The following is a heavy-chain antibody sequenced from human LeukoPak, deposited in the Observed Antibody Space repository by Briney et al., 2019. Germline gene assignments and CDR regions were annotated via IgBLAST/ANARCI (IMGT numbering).Heavy chain of an antibody. CDR2: ISGPGRNT. Sequence: TGGSLRLSCAASGFTFSSYVMSWVRQAPGKGLEWVSGISGPGRNTYYADYVKGRFTISRDNSKDTLYLQMNSMRAEDTAVYYFTKEWSNAGTTISPPDYWGQGTLVTVSS. V-gene: IGHV3-23*01. D-gene: IGHD1-7*01. CDR1: GFTFSSYV. J-gene: IGHJ4*02. CDR3: TKEWSNAGTTISPPDY.